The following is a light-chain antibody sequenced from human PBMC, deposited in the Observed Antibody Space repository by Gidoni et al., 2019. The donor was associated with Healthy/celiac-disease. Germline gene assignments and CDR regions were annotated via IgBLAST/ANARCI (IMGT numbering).Light chain of an antibody. J-gene: IGKJ1*01. Sequence: DIQMTQSPSSLSASVGDRVTITCRASQSISSYLNWYQQKPGKAPKLLIYAASSLQSGVPSSFCGSGSGTDFTLTVISLQPEDFATYYCQQSYSTLRTFGQGTKVEIK. V-gene: IGKV1-39*01. CDR3: QQSYSTLRT. CDR1: QSISSY. CDR2: AAS.